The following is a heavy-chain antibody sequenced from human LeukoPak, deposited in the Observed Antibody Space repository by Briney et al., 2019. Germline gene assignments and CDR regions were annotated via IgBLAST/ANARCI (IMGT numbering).Heavy chain of an antibody. J-gene: IGHJ3*02. CDR1: GGTFSSYA. Sequence: SVKVSCKASGGTFSSYAISWVRQAPGQGLEWMGGIIPIFGTANYAQKFQGRVTITADESTSTAYMELSSLRSEDTDVYYCARQIPTVITMVRGVIGDDAFDIWGQGTMVTVSS. D-gene: IGHD3-10*01. V-gene: IGHV1-69*13. CDR3: ARQIPTVITMVRGVIGDDAFDI. CDR2: IIPIFGTA.